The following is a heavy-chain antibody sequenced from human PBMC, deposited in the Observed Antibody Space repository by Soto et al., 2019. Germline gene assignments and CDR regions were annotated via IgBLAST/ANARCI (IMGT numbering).Heavy chain of an antibody. CDR2: INPNSGGT. CDR3: AREEGYYYDSSGYYYVVGMFDY. CDR1: GYTFTGYY. V-gene: IGHV1-2*02. J-gene: IGHJ4*02. D-gene: IGHD3-22*01. Sequence: GASVKVSCKASGYTFTGYYMHWVRQAPGQGLEWMGWINPNSGGTNYAQKFQGRVTMTRDTSISTAYMELSRLRSDDTAVYYCAREEGYYYDSSGYYYVVGMFDYWGQGALVTV.